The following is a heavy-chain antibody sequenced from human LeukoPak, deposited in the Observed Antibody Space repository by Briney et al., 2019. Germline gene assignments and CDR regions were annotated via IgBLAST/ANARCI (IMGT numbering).Heavy chain of an antibody. Sequence: GGSLRLSCAASGFTFSNYGMCWVRQAPGKGLEWVSLINGDGGNTYNPDSVKGRFTIPRDNSKNTLDLQMKGLIAEDTAVYYCAKDAVRSNWSSFDYWGQGTLVIVS. D-gene: IGHD6-13*01. CDR3: AKDAVRSNWSSFDY. CDR1: GFTFSNYG. V-gene: IGHV3-23*01. CDR2: INGDGGNT. J-gene: IGHJ4*02.